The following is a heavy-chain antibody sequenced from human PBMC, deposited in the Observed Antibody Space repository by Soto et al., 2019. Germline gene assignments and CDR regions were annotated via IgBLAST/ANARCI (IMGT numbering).Heavy chain of an antibody. CDR3: TREDYYDSSGPHFDY. CDR2: IRSKAYGGTT. D-gene: IGHD3-22*01. J-gene: IGHJ4*02. Sequence: GGSLRLSCTASGFTFGDYAMSWVRQAPGKGLEWVGFIRSKAYGGTTEYAASVKGRFTISRDDSKSIAYLQMNSLKTEDTAVYYCTREDYYDSSGPHFDYWGQGTLVTVSS. V-gene: IGHV3-49*04. CDR1: GFTFGDYA.